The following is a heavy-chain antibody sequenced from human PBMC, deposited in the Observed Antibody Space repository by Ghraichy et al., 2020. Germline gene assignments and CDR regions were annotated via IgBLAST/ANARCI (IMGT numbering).Heavy chain of an antibody. Sequence: LSLTCAASGFTFSSYSMNWVRQAPGKGLEWVSYISSSSSTIYYADSVKGRFTISRDNAKNSLYLQMNSLRDEDTAVYYCARDPPGYCSSTSCPEWGQGTLVTVSS. V-gene: IGHV3-48*02. CDR3: ARDPPGYCSSTSCPE. D-gene: IGHD2-2*01. J-gene: IGHJ4*02. CDR1: GFTFSSYS. CDR2: ISSSSSTI.